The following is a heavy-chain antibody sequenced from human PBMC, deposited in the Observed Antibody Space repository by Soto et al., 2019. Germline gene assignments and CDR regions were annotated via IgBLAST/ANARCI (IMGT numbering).Heavy chain of an antibody. CDR3: ASSGDVYWYRFAY. J-gene: IGHJ4*02. CDR2: IYGGGST. V-gene: IGHV3-53*01. Sequence: EVQLVESGGGLIQPGGSLRLSCAASGFTVSSNYMSWVRQAPGKGLEWVSGIYGGGSTYYADSANSRFTISRDTCMNTLYLRMNSVRAEDTAVYYCASSGDVYWYRFAYWGQGTLVTVSS. CDR1: GFTVSSNY. D-gene: IGHD2-21*02.